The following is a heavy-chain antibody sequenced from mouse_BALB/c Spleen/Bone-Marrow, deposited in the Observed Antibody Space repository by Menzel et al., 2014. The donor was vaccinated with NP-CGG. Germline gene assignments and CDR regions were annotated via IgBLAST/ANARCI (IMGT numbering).Heavy chain of an antibody. Sequence: VQLKESGAELVKPGASVKISCKASGYTLTDYNMDWVKQSHGKSLEWIGDINPNYDSTSYNQKFKGKATLTVDKSSSTAYMELRSLTSEDTAVYYCARRDGYDSYFDYWGQGTTLTVSS. CDR1: GYTLTDYN. J-gene: IGHJ2*01. CDR2: INPNYDST. D-gene: IGHD2-2*01. V-gene: IGHV1-18*01. CDR3: ARRDGYDSYFDY.